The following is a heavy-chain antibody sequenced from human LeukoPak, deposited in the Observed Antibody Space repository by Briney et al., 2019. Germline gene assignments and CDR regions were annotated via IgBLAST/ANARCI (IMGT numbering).Heavy chain of an antibody. CDR2: IIPMFGTA. J-gene: IGHJ4*02. CDR3: ARHRPAKHYYDSSAYSPSDY. D-gene: IGHD3-22*01. Sequence: SVKVSCKASGGTFSGYAWVRQAPGQGLEWMGGIIPMFGTAKYAQKFQGRVTITADESTSTAYMELSSLRSEDTAVYYCARHRPAKHYYDSSAYSPSDYWGQGTLVTVSS. V-gene: IGHV1-69*13. CDR1: GGTFSGYA.